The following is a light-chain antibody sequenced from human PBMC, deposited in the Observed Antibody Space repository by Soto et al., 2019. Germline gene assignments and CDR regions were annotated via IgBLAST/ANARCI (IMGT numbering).Light chain of an antibody. CDR3: CSYAGSYTV. CDR1: SSDVGGYNY. CDR2: DVS. Sequence: QSALTQPRSVSGSPGQSVTISCTGTSSDVGGYNYVSWYQQQPGKAPNLMIFDVSKRPSRVPARFSGSKSGNTASLTISGLQAEDEADYYCCSYAGSYTVFGEGTKLTVL. V-gene: IGLV2-11*01. J-gene: IGLJ2*01.